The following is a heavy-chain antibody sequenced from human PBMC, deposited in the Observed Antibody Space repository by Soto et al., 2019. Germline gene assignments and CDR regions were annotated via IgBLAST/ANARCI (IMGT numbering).Heavy chain of an antibody. CDR1: GGTFSSHS. J-gene: IGHJ4*02. Sequence: VQLMQSGAEVKQPGSSVKVSCKASGGTFSSHSINWVRQAPGQGLEWMGGIITLFGTANYAQNFQGRVTITADQSTSTAYMELNRLRSDDTAVYSCAREVGYGDFSAALLDWGQGTLVTVSS. D-gene: IGHD4-17*01. V-gene: IGHV1-69*01. CDR2: IITLFGTA. CDR3: AREVGYGDFSAALLD.